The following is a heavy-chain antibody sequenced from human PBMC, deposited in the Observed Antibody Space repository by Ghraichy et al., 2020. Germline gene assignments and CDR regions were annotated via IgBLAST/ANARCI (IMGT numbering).Heavy chain of an antibody. CDR3: ARFVASSGWYRESYFDY. D-gene: IGHD6-19*01. V-gene: IGHV4-59*01. Sequence: SETLSLTCTVSGGSISSYYWSWIRQPPGKGLEWIGYIYYSGSTNYNPSLKSRVTISVDTSKNQFSLKLSSVTAADTAVYYCARFVASSGWYRESYFDYWGQGTLVTVSS. CDR1: GGSISSYY. J-gene: IGHJ4*02. CDR2: IYYSGST.